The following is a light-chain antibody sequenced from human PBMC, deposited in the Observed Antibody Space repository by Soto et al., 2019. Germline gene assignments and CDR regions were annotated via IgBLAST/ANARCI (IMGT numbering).Light chain of an antibody. V-gene: IGKV1-9*01. J-gene: IGKJ2*01. CDR2: AAS. CDR1: QAISSS. Sequence: DIPLTQSPSFLSASVGDRVTITCRASQAISSSLAWYQHNPGKAPKLLIYAASTLQNGVPSSFNGSGSGTEFTLTISSLQPEDFATYYCQHLNDYRYTFGQGTKVEIK. CDR3: QHLNDYRYT.